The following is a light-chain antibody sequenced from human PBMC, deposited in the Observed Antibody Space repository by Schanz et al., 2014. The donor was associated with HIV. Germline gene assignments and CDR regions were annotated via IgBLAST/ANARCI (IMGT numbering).Light chain of an antibody. Sequence: QSVLTQPPSVSAAPGQKVTISCSGSSSNIGRNYVSWYQQLPGTAPKLLIYDNNKRPSGIPDRFSGSKSGTSATLGITGLQTGDEADYYCGTWDFSLSDGRVFGGGTKLTVL. CDR3: GTWDFSLSDGRV. CDR1: SSNIGRNY. CDR2: DNN. V-gene: IGLV1-51*01. J-gene: IGLJ3*02.